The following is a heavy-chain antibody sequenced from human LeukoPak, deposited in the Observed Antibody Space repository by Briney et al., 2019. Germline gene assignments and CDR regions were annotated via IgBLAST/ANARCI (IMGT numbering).Heavy chain of an antibody. Sequence: GGSLRLSCAASGFTFNSYVMSWVRQAPGKGLVWVSRINGDGTITNYADSVKGRFTISRDNPKNMVYLQMNSLRAEDTAVYYCARIIDYWGQGTLVTVSS. J-gene: IGHJ4*02. CDR3: ARIIDY. V-gene: IGHV3-74*01. CDR1: GFTFNSYV. CDR2: INGDGTIT.